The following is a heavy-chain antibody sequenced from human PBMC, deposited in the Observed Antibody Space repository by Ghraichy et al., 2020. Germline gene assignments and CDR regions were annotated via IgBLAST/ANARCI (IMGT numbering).Heavy chain of an antibody. CDR3: AKLDSSGYYEAYYYYGMDV. D-gene: IGHD3-22*01. CDR2: ISGSGGST. V-gene: IGHV3-23*01. Sequence: SLNISCAASGFTFSSYAMSWVRQAPGKGLEWVSAISGSGGSTYYADSVKGRFTISRDNSKNTLYLQMNSLRAEDTAVYYCAKLDSSGYYEAYYYYGMDVWGQGTTVTVSS. J-gene: IGHJ6*02. CDR1: GFTFSSYA.